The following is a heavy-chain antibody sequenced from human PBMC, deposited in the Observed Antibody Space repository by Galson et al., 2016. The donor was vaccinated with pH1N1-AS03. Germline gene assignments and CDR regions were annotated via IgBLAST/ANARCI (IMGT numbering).Heavy chain of an antibody. D-gene: IGHD3-10*01. V-gene: IGHV3-9*01. CDR3: AKDLDRVTAFVTLPDY. CDR1: GFTFDDYA. Sequence: SLRLSCAASGFTFDDYAMHWVRQAPGKGLEWVSGINWNSDNIEYADSVRGRFTISRDNAKNALYLQMNSLRVQDTASYYCAKDLDRVTAFVTLPDYWGQGTLVIVSS. CDR2: INWNSDNI. J-gene: IGHJ4*02.